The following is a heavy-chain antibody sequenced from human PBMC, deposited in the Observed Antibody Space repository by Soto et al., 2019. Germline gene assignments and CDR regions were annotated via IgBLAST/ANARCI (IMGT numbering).Heavy chain of an antibody. CDR3: ARQTSEQIDPPYGMDV. CDR2: IYAGDSDT. D-gene: IGHD6-6*01. Sequence: EVQLVQSGAEVKKPGESLKISCKGSGYTFTNHWINWVRQMPGKGLEWMGIIYAGDSDTRYSPSFQGQVTMSVDKSISTAYLQWSSLKASDTASYYCARQTSEQIDPPYGMDVWDQGTTVTVSS. J-gene: IGHJ6*02. CDR1: GYTFTNHW. V-gene: IGHV5-51*01.